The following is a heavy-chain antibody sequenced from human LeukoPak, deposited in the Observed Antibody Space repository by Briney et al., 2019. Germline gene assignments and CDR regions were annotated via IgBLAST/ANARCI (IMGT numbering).Heavy chain of an antibody. CDR3: TRQSSNTNYDFDN. V-gene: IGHV4-59*01. J-gene: IGHJ4*02. Sequence: PSETLSLTCTVSSASITSFYWGWIRQPPGKGLEWIGYIHYTGNTNYNPSLSSRVTMSVDMSKNQFPLNLNSVTAADTAVYYCTRQSSNTNYDFDNWGQGSPVIVSS. CDR1: SASITSFY. D-gene: IGHD3-3*01. CDR2: IHYTGNT.